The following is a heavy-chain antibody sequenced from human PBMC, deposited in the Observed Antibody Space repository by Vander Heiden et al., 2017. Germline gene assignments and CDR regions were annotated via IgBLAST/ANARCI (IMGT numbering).Heavy chain of an antibody. CDR3: ARVSRYYDFWSTFDY. D-gene: IGHD3-3*01. Sequence: GSFSCWIRQHPGKGLEWIGYIYYSGSTYYNPSLKSRVTISVDTSKNQFSLKLSSVAAADTAVYYCARVSRYYDFWSTFDYWGQGTLVTVSS. CDR1: GSF. J-gene: IGHJ4*02. CDR2: IYYSGST. V-gene: IGHV4-31*02.